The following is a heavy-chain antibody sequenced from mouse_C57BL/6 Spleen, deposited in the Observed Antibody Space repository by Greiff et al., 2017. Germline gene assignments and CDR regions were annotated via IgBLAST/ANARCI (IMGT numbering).Heavy chain of an antibody. D-gene: IGHD1-2*01. V-gene: IGHV1-64*01. Sequence: QVQLQQPGAELVKPGASVKLSCKASGYTFTSYWMHWVKQRPGQGLEWIGIIHPKSGSTNYNEKFKSKATLTVDKSSSTAYMQLSSLTSEDSAVYYSARTTAGGKAMGYWGQGASVTVSS. CDR3: ARTTAGGKAMGY. CDR1: GYTFTSYW. CDR2: IHPKSGST. J-gene: IGHJ4*01.